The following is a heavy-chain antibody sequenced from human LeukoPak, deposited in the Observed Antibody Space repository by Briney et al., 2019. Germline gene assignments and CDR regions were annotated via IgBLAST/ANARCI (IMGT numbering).Heavy chain of an antibody. V-gene: IGHV3-23*01. CDR2: ISGSGGRT. CDR1: GFIFGSYA. D-gene: IGHD3-22*01. J-gene: IGHJ3*02. Sequence: GGSLRLSCAASGFIFGSYAMSWVRQAPGKGLEWVSDISGSGGRTDYADSVKGPFTISRDNSKKTLYLQMNSLRAEDTAVYYCVYQWLLGGAFDIWGQGTMVTVSS. CDR3: VYQWLLGGAFDI.